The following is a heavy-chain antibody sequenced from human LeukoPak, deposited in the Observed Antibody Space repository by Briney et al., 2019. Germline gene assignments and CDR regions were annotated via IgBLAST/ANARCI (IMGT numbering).Heavy chain of an antibody. CDR1: GFIFSSYS. CDR3: ARAHNWKYGTFDY. CDR2: ISSSSSTI. V-gene: IGHV3-48*01. J-gene: IGHJ4*02. Sequence: GGSLRLSCAASGFIFSSYSMNWVRQAPGKGLEWVSYISSSSSTIYYADSVKGRFTISRDNAKNSLYLQMNSLRVEDTAVYYCARAHNWKYGTFDYWGQGTLVTVSS. D-gene: IGHD1-7*01.